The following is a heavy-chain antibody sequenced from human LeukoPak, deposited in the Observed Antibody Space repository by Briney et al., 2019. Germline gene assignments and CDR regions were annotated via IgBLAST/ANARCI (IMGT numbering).Heavy chain of an antibody. J-gene: IGHJ4*02. V-gene: IGHV1-24*01. CDR2: FDPEDGET. CDR3: ATGLLVPRYFDY. D-gene: IGHD6-13*01. CDR1: GYTLTELS. Sequence: ASVKVSCKVSGYTLTELSMHWVRQAPGKGLEWMGGFDPEDGETIYAQKFQGRVTMTEDTSTDTAYMELSSLRSEDTAVYYCATGLLVPRYFDYWGQGTLVTVSS.